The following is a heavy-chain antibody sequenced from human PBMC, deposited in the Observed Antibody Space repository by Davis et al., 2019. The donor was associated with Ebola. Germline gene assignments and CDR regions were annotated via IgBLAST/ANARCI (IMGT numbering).Heavy chain of an antibody. CDR3: ARGSGWYEGVAFDI. V-gene: IGHV1-69*13. J-gene: IGHJ3*02. CDR2: IIPIFGTA. Sequence: SVNVSCKASRGTFSSYAISWVRQAPGQGLEWMGGIIPIFGTANYAQKFQGRVTITADESTSTAYMELSSLRSEDTAVYYCARGSGWYEGVAFDIWGQGTMVTVSS. CDR1: RGTFSSYA. D-gene: IGHD6-19*01.